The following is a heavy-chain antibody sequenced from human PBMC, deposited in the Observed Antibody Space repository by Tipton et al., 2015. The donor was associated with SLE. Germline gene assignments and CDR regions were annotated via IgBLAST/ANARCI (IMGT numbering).Heavy chain of an antibody. D-gene: IGHD2-2*01. J-gene: IGHJ4*02. V-gene: IGHV3-7*03. CDR2: IKQDGSEK. CDR3: ARGAPTLLGYCSSTSCYFDH. Sequence: GSLRLSCAASGFTFSSYWMSWVRQAPGKGLEWVANIKQDGSEKYYVDSVKGRFTISRDNAKNSLYLQMNSLRAEDTALYYCARGAPTLLGYCSSTSCYFDHWGQGTLVTVSS. CDR1: GFTFSSYW.